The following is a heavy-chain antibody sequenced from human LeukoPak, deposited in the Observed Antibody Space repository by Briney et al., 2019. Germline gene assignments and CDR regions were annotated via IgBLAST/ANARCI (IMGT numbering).Heavy chain of an antibody. V-gene: IGHV4-34*01. J-gene: IGHJ4*02. Sequence: SETLSLTCAVYGGSFSSYYWNWIRQPPGKGLEWIGEINHSGSTYYNPSLKSRVTISVDTSKNQFSLKLTSVTAADTAVYYCATLGEYYDSSGYYYNWGQGTLVTVSS. D-gene: IGHD3-22*01. CDR1: GGSFSSYY. CDR3: ATLGEYYDSSGYYYN. CDR2: INHSGST.